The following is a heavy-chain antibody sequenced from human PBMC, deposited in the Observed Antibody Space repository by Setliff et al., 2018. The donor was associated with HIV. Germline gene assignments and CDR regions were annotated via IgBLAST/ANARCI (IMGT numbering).Heavy chain of an antibody. Sequence: SETLSLTCNVSGGSITNFYWSWIRQPPGKGLEWIGYIYNPGSTNFKPSLQSRVSMSVDVSTNQFSLRLTSVTAADTAVYYCALLRLAVMMSLDYFDLWGQGTLVTVSS. CDR2: IYNPGST. J-gene: IGHJ4*02. V-gene: IGHV4-4*09. CDR1: GGSITNFY. D-gene: IGHD2-15*01. CDR3: ALLRLAVMMSLDYFDL.